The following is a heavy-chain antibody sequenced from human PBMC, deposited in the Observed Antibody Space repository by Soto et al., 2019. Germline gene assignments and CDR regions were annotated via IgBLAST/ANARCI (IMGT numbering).Heavy chain of an antibody. Sequence: ASVKVSCKASGGTFSSYAISWVRQAPGQGLEWMGGIIPIFGTANYAQKFQGRVTITAAESTSTAYMELISPRSEDTAVYFCARDSSGYYHNWFDPWGQGTLVTVSS. D-gene: IGHD3-22*01. CDR3: ARDSSGYYHNWFDP. CDR2: IIPIFGTA. V-gene: IGHV1-69*13. CDR1: GGTFSSYA. J-gene: IGHJ5*02.